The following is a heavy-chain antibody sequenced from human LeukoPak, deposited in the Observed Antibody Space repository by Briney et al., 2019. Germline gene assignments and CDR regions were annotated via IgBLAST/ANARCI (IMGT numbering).Heavy chain of an antibody. D-gene: IGHD6-13*01. CDR1: GYSISSGYY. CDR2: IYHSGST. V-gene: IGHV4-38-2*02. Sequence: PSETLSLTCTVSGYSISSGYYWGWIRQPPGKGLEWIGSIYHSGSTYYNPSLKSRVTISADTSKNQFSLKLSSVTAADTAVYYCARGPYSTLTIIDYWGQGTLVTVSS. J-gene: IGHJ4*02. CDR3: ARGPYSTLTIIDY.